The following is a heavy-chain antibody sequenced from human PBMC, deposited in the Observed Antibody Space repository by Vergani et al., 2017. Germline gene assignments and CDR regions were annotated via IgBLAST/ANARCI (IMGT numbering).Heavy chain of an antibody. V-gene: IGHV3-21*01. J-gene: IGHJ6*02. CDR3: ARDRGKDIAAREDSNYYYYGMDV. CDR2: ISSSSSYI. Sequence: EVQLVESGGGLVKPGGSLRLSCAASGFTFSSYSMNWVRQAPGKGLEWVSSISSSSSYIYYADSVKGRFTISRDNAKNSLYLQMNSLRAEDTAVYYCARDRGKDIAAREDSNYYYYGMDVWGQGTTVTVSS. CDR1: GFTFSSYS. D-gene: IGHD6-6*01.